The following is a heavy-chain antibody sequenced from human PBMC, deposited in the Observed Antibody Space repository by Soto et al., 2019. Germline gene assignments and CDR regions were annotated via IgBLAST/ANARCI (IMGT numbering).Heavy chain of an antibody. CDR3: AGDYGVDDWYGIDV. V-gene: IGHV1-69*01. CDR2: ISTIFGST. J-gene: IGHJ6*02. Sequence: VQLVQSGAEVKKPGSSVKVSCRASGATFRSYAFTWVRQAPGQGLEWMGGISTIFGSTIYARQFQGRVTITADDSASTAYMELNSLRSKDTALYYCAGDYGVDDWYGIDVWGQGTTVTVSS. CDR1: GATFRSYA. D-gene: IGHD3-9*01.